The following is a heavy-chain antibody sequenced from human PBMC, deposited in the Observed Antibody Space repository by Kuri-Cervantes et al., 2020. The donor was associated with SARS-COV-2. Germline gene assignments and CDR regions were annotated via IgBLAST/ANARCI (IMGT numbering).Heavy chain of an antibody. Sequence: SVKVSCKASGVTFSIFDMSWVRLAPGQGPEWMGRIIGMTGTVHYAQNFKDRVTITADASTSTAYMELSSLRSEDTAVYYCAKDYSSSSDWYFDLWGRGTLVTVSS. D-gene: IGHD6-6*01. J-gene: IGHJ2*01. CDR1: GVTFSIFD. CDR3: AKDYSSSSDWYFDL. CDR2: IIGMTGTV. V-gene: IGHV1-69*11.